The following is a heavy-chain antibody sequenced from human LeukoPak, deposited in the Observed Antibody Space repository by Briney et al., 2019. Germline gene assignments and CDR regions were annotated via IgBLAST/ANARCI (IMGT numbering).Heavy chain of an antibody. V-gene: IGHV3-30*02. D-gene: IGHD3-10*01. CDR3: VKALGGSGSY. CDR2: IRNDGTKE. Sequence: GGSLRLSCAASGFTFSGYGMSWVRQAPGKGLEWVAFIRNDGTKEYHADSVKGRFSISRDNPKNTLYLQMNSLSVEDTAIYYCVKALGGSGSYWGQGTSVIVSS. J-gene: IGHJ4*02. CDR1: GFTFSGYG.